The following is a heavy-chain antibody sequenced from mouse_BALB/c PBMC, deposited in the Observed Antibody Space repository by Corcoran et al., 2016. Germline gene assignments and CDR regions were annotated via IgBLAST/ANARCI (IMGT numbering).Heavy chain of an antibody. CDR1: GYTFTNYG. CDR2: INTYTGEP. J-gene: IGHJ3*01. Sequence: QIQLVQSGPELKKPGETVKISCKASGYTFTNYGMNWVKQAPGKGLKWMGWINTYTGEPTYADDFKGRFAFSLETSASTAYLQINNLKNEDTATYFCARFGPFAYWGHGTVVTVSA. CDR3: ARFGPFAY. V-gene: IGHV9-3-1*01.